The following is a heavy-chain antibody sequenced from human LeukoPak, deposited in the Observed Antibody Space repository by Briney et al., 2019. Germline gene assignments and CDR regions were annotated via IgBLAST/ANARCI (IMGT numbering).Heavy chain of an antibody. D-gene: IGHD2-15*01. CDR3: AGEYCSGGNCRQGFDY. Sequence: ASVKLSCKASGYTFTDYYMHWVRQAPGQGLGWMGWINPNSGDTNHAQNFQGRVTFTRDTSISTAYMELSSLRSDDSAVYYCAGEYCSGGNCRQGFDYWGQGTLVTVSS. CDR1: GYTFTDYY. J-gene: IGHJ4*02. CDR2: INPNSGDT. V-gene: IGHV1-2*02.